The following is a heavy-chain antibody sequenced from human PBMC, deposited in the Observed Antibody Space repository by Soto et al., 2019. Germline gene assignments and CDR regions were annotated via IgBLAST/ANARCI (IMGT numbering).Heavy chain of an antibody. CDR3: ARDRGYSYGYYYYYGMDV. J-gene: IGHJ6*02. CDR2: IYYSGST. Sequence: ALSLPCTVSGGSISSGGYYWSWIRQHPGKGLESIGYIYYSGSTYYNPSLKSLVTISVDTSKNQFSLKLSSVSAADTDVYYCARDRGYSYGYYYYYGMDVWGQGNTVTVXS. V-gene: IGHV4-31*01. CDR1: GGSISSGGYY. D-gene: IGHD5-18*01.